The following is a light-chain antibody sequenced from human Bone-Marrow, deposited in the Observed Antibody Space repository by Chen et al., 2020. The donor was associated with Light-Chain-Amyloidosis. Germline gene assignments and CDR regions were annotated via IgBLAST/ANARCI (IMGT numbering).Light chain of an antibody. CDR2: RDT. Sequence: SYALTQPPSVSVSPGQTARISCSGDDLPTKYAYWYQQKPGQAPVLVIHRDTERPSGISERFSGSSSGTTATLTISGVQAVDEADYHCQSADSSGTYEVIFGGGTTLTVL. V-gene: IGLV3-25*03. CDR3: QSADSSGTYEVI. J-gene: IGLJ2*01. CDR1: DLPTKY.